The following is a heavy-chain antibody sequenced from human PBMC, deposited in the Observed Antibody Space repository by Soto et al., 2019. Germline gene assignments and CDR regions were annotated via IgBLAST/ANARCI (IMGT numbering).Heavy chain of an antibody. J-gene: IGHJ3*02. V-gene: IGHV6-1*01. CDR3: KRNLGGVFEI. Sequence: SQTLTDTCAISGSRGSNNSAACDWIRQSPSRGLEWLGRTYYRSKWYNDYAVSVKSRITINPDTSKNQFSLQLNSVTPEDTAVNYCKRNLGGVFEIWGKGTMVPVSS. CDR1: GSRGSNNSAA. D-gene: IGHD1-26*01. CDR2: TYYRSKWYN.